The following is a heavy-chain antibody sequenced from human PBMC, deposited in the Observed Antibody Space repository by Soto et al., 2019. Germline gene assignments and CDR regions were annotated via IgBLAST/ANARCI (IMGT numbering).Heavy chain of an antibody. J-gene: IGHJ5*02. D-gene: IGHD6-13*01. CDR2: IIPILGIA. CDR3: ARDRRSSSYNWFDP. Sequence: QVQLVQSGAEVKKPGSSVKVSCKASGGTFSSYTISWVRQAPGQGLEWMGRIIPILGIANYAQKFQGRVTINADKSTSTAYMELSSLRSEDTAVYYCARDRRSSSYNWFDPWGQGTLVTVSS. V-gene: IGHV1-69*08. CDR1: GGTFSSYT.